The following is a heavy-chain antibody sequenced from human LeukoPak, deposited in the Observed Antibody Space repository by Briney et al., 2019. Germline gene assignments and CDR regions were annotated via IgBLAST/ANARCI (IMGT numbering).Heavy chain of an antibody. Sequence: GGSLRLSCVGSGFTFSTYWMTWVRQAPGKGLEWVANIKQDGSEKYYVDSVKGRFTVSRDNAKNSLYLQMNSLRAEDTAVYYCVREGRVSGYDFDYWGQGTLVTVSS. D-gene: IGHD5-12*01. V-gene: IGHV3-7*01. J-gene: IGHJ4*02. CDR3: VREGRVSGYDFDY. CDR1: GFTFSTYW. CDR2: IKQDGSEK.